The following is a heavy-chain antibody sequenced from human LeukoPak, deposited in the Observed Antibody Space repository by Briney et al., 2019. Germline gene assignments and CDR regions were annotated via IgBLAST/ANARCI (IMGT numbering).Heavy chain of an antibody. V-gene: IGHV3-15*01. CDR2: IKSKTDGGTT. D-gene: IGHD3-22*01. CDR1: GFTFSNAW. Sequence: GGSLRLSCAASGFTFSNAWMNWVRQAPGKGLEWVGRIKSKTDGGTTDYAAPVKGRFTISRDDSKNTLYLQMKSLKTEDTAIYYCTTDQYSGTMTFDHWGQGTLVTVSS. J-gene: IGHJ4*02. CDR3: TTDQYSGTMTFDH.